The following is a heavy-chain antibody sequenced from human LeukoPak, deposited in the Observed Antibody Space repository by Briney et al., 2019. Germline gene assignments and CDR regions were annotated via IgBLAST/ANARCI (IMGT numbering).Heavy chain of an antibody. CDR3: ARDWSDYYHYMEV. J-gene: IGHJ6*03. Sequence: PSETLSLTCTVSGGSISSSSYYWGWIRQPPGKGLEWIGSIYYSGSTYYNPSLKSRVTISVDTSKNQFSLKLSSVTAADTAVYYCARDWSDYYHYMEVWGKGTTVTISS. V-gene: IGHV4-39*07. CDR2: IYYSGST. CDR1: GGSISSSSYY.